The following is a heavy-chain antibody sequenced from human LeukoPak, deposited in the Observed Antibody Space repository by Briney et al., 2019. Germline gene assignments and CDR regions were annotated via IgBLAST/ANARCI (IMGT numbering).Heavy chain of an antibody. V-gene: IGHV3-23*01. D-gene: IGHD6-19*01. Sequence: PGGSLRLSCAASGFTFSSYAMSWVRQAPGKGLEWVSAISGRGGVTYYADSVKGRFTISRDNSKNTLYLQVNSLRAEDTAVYYCAKDTVAAVAVPYWGQGTLVTVSS. CDR3: AKDTVAAVAVPY. CDR2: ISGRGGVT. J-gene: IGHJ4*02. CDR1: GFTFSSYA.